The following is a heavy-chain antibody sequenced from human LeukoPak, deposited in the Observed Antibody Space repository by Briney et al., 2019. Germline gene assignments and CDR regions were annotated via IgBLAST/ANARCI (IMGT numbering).Heavy chain of an antibody. CDR2: IWYDGSNK. V-gene: IGHV3-33*01. J-gene: IGHJ4*02. CDR1: GFTFSSYG. Sequence: GGSLRLSCAASGFTFSSYGMHWVRQAPGKGLEWVAVIWYDGSNKYYADSVKGRFTISRDNSKNTPYLQMNSLRAEDTAVYYCARSPPIVGAIDYWGQGTLVTVSS. D-gene: IGHD1-26*01. CDR3: ARSPPIVGAIDY.